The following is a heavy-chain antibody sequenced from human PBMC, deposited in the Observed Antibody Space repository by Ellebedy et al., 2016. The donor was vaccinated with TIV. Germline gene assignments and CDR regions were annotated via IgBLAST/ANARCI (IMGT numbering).Heavy chain of an antibody. D-gene: IGHD6-13*01. V-gene: IGHV3-74*01. Sequence: GESLKISCAASGFTFSSYWMHWVRQAPGKGLVWVSRINSDGSSTHYADSVKGRFTISRDNAKNTLYLQMNSLRAEDTAVYYCARPRIAAAGMGFDPWGQGTLVTVSS. CDR2: INSDGSST. CDR1: GFTFSSYW. J-gene: IGHJ5*02. CDR3: ARPRIAAAGMGFDP.